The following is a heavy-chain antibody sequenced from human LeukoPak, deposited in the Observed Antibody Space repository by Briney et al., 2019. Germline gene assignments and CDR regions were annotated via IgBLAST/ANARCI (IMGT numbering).Heavy chain of an antibody. CDR1: GFTFSDYY. Sequence: GGSLRLSCAASGFTFSDYYMSWIRQAPGKGLEWVSYISSSGSTIYYADSVRGRFTISRDNSKNTLYLQMNSLRAEDTAVYYCAKDQGSSSGFDYWGQGTLVTVSS. CDR3: AKDQGSSSGFDY. J-gene: IGHJ4*02. V-gene: IGHV3-11*01. CDR2: ISSSGSTI. D-gene: IGHD6-6*01.